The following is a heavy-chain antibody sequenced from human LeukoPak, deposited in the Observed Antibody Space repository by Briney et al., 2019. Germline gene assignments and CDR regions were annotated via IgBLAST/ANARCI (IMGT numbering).Heavy chain of an antibody. CDR2: ISSSSSYI. CDR3: AAHSSGVYYYYMDV. Sequence: PGGSLRLSCAASGFTFNSYSMNWFRQAPGKGLEWVSSISSSSSYIYYADSVKGRFTIYRDNAKNSLYLQMNSLRAEDTAVYYCAAHSSGVYYYYMDVWGKGTTVTVSS. D-gene: IGHD3-22*01. J-gene: IGHJ6*03. CDR1: GFTFNSYS. V-gene: IGHV3-21*01.